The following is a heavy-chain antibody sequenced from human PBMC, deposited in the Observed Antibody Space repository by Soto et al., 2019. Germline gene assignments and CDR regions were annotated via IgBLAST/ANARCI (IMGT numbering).Heavy chain of an antibody. V-gene: IGHV3-74*01. D-gene: IGHD5-12*01. CDR1: GFTFRNYW. Sequence: GGSLRLSCAASGFTFRNYWMHWVRQAPGKGLEWVSRINDDGTGTRYADSVKGRFTISRDNAKNTLFLQMNSLRAEDTAVYYCARDRRDGYNFDYWGQGTLVTVSS. J-gene: IGHJ4*02. CDR2: INDDGTGT. CDR3: ARDRRDGYNFDY.